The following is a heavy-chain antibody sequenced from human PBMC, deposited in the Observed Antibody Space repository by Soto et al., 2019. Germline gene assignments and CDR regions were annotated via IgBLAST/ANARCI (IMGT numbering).Heavy chain of an antibody. J-gene: IGHJ5*02. CDR1: GDSVSSNSAA. CDR2: TYYRSKWYN. Sequence: HSQTLSLTCAISGDSVSSNSAAWNWIRQSPSRGLEWLGRTYYRSKWYNDYAVSVKSRITINPDTSKNQFSLQLNSVTPEDTAVYYCARGVRLLWFGEFRNWFDPWGQGTLVTVSS. D-gene: IGHD3-10*01. V-gene: IGHV6-1*01. CDR3: ARGVRLLWFGEFRNWFDP.